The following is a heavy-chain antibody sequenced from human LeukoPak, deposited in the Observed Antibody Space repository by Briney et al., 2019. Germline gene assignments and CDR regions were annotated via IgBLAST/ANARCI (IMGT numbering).Heavy chain of an antibody. J-gene: IGHJ4*02. CDR2: GST. Sequence: GSTNYNPSLKSRVTISVDTSKNQFSLKLGSVTAADTAVYYCARAVAGIFDYWGQGTLVTVSS. D-gene: IGHD6-19*01. CDR3: ARAVAGIFDY. V-gene: IGHV4-59*01.